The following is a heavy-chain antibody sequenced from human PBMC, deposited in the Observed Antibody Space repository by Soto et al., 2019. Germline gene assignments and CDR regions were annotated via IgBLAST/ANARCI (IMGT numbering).Heavy chain of an antibody. CDR2: IGTAGDT. CDR3: ARAPPGVPYYYGMDV. D-gene: IGHD2-2*01. J-gene: IGHJ6*02. Sequence: GSLSLACAASGFNFSSYDMHWVRQAPGKGLEWVSAIGTAGDTYYPGSVKGRFTISRENAKNSVYLQMNSLRAGDTAVYYCARAPPGVPYYYGMDVWGQGTTVTVSS. CDR1: GFNFSSYD. V-gene: IGHV3-13*01.